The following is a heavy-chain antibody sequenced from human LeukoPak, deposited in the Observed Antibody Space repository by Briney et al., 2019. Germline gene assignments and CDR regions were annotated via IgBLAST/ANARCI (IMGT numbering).Heavy chain of an antibody. CDR3: TRPPSTLPAVIPDS. Sequence: GRSLRLSCTASGFTFGDYAMSWVRQAPGKGLEWVGFIRSKAYGGTTEYAASVKGRFTISRDDSKSVAYLQMYSLKTEDTAVYYCTRPPSTLPAVIPDSWGQGTLVTVSS. J-gene: IGHJ4*02. D-gene: IGHD3-16*02. V-gene: IGHV3-49*04. CDR2: IRSKAYGGTT. CDR1: GFTFGDYA.